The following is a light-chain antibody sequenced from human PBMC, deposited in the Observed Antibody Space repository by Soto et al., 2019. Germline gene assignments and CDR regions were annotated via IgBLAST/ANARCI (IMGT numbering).Light chain of an antibody. CDR2: GAS. J-gene: IGKJ2*03. CDR1: QTVSSNY. CDR3: QQYDCSPRS. Sequence: ELVLTQSPGTLSLSPGARANLSCRASQTVSSNYLAWYQQKPGRAPRLLVYGASSRATGIPDRFSGSGSGTDVNLTISRLQPEDWAVYYCQQYDCSPRSVGRSTKLEIK. V-gene: IGKV3-20*01.